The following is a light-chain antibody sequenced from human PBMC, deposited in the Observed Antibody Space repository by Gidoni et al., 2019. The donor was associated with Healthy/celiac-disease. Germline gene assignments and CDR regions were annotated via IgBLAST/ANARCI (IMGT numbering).Light chain of an antibody. Sequence: SYELTQPPSVSVSPGQTASIPCSGDKLGDKYACWYQQKPGQSPVLVIYQDSKRPSGIPERFSGSNSGNTATLTISGTQATDEADYYCQAWDSSTEEVFGGGTKLTVL. CDR1: KLGDKY. V-gene: IGLV3-1*01. J-gene: IGLJ2*01. CDR3: QAWDSSTEEV. CDR2: QDS.